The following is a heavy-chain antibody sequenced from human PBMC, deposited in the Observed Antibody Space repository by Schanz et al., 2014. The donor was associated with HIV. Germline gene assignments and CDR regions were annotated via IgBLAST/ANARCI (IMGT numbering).Heavy chain of an antibody. CDR2: IGHDGNNK. J-gene: IGHJ4*02. V-gene: IGHV3-30*02. D-gene: IGHD3-10*01. Sequence: QVQLVESGGGVVQPGTSLRLSCAASGFSFSIFGMHWVRQAPGKGLEWVAIIGHDGNNKYYADSVKGRFTVSRDNSKNTLYLQMNSLRAEDTAVYYCAKGQRGIVRGDIDYWGQGTLVTVSS. CDR3: AKGQRGIVRGDIDY. CDR1: GFSFSIFG.